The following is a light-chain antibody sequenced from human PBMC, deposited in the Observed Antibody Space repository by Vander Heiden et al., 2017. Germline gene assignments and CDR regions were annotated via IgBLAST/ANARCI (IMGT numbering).Light chain of an antibody. CDR1: SSDIGAFRY. V-gene: IGLV2-14*01. CDR2: EVY. Sequence: QSALAQPASVSGSPGQSITISCTGTSSDIGAFRYVSWYQQYAGKAPKLIISEVYNRPAGISVLFSGSKFGNTASLTISGLQPEDAADYYCSSYSSRSPYVFGTGTKVSV. CDR3: SSYSSRSPYV. J-gene: IGLJ1*01.